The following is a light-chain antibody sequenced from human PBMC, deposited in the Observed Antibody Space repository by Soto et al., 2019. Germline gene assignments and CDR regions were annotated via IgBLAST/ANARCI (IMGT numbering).Light chain of an antibody. CDR1: QSVSSNY. V-gene: IGKV3-20*01. J-gene: IGKJ3*01. CDR3: QQYGSSPFT. Sequence: EIVLTQSPGTLSLSPGERATLSCRASQSVSSNYLAWYQQKPGQPPRVLIYGTSIRATGIPERFSGGGSGTDFTLTISGLESEDFAVYYCQQYGSSPFTFGAGTKVDFK. CDR2: GTS.